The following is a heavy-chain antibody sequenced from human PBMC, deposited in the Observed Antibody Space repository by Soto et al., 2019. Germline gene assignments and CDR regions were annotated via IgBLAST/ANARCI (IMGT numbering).Heavy chain of an antibody. CDR1: GGTFTTYA. CDR2: IIPLFGTA. CDR3: ARPKGTDSSGYYYFAF. D-gene: IGHD6-25*01. J-gene: IGHJ4*01. Sequence: QVQLEQSGAEVKQPGSSVKVSCKTSGGTFTTYAINWVRQAPGQGLEWMGAIIPLFGTADYSQKFQGRVTNTAHESQRTGYMELSSLRSDHTAVYFCARPKGTDSSGYYYFAFWGHGTLVTVSS. V-gene: IGHV1-69*01.